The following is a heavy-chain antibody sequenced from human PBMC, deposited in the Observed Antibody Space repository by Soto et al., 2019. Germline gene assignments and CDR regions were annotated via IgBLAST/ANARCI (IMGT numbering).Heavy chain of an antibody. Sequence: GGSLRLSCAASGFTFSDYYMSWIRQAPGKGLEWVSYISSSSSYTNYADSVKGRFTISRDNAKNSLYLQMNSLRAEDTAVYYCARDIYCSGGSCLQWFDPWGQGTLGTVSS. CDR2: ISSSSSYT. D-gene: IGHD2-15*01. CDR1: GFTFSDYY. J-gene: IGHJ5*02. CDR3: ARDIYCSGGSCLQWFDP. V-gene: IGHV3-11*05.